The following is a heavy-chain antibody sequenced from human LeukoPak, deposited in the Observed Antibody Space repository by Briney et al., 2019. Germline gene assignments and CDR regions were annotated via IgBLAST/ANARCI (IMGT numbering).Heavy chain of an antibody. CDR3: AKDVVGATNIDY. D-gene: IGHD1-26*01. J-gene: IGHJ4*02. CDR2: IRYDGSNR. CDR1: GFTFSNYG. V-gene: IGHV3-30*02. Sequence: AGGSLSLSCAASGFTFSNYGIHWVRQAPGKGLEWVAFIRYDGSNRYYADSVKGRFTISRDNSKNTLYLQMNSLRVEDTAMYYCAKDVVGATNIDYWGQGTLVTVSS.